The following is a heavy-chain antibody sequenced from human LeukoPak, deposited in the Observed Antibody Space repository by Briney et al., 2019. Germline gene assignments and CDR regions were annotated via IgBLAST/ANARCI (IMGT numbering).Heavy chain of an antibody. CDR2: IRSKAYGGTT. D-gene: IGHD4-17*01. CDR3: TRASSPTPHGDYADY. V-gene: IGHV3-49*03. CDR1: GFTFGDYA. Sequence: GGSLRLSCTASGFTFGDYAMSWFRQAPGKGLEWVGFIRSKAYGGTTEYAASVKGRFTISRDDSKSIAYLQMNSLKTEDTAVYYCTRASSPTPHGDYADYWGQGALVTVSS. J-gene: IGHJ4*02.